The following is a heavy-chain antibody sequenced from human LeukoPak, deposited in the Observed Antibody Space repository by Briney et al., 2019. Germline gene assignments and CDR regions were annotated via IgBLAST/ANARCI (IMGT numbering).Heavy chain of an antibody. V-gene: IGHV3-21*01. J-gene: IGHJ6*03. CDR1: GFTFSSYS. Sequence: PGGSLRPSCAASGFTFSSYSMNWVRQAPGKGLEWVSSISSSSSYIYYADSVKGRFTISRDNAKNSLYLQMNSLRAEDTAVYYCAREEDYYDSSGHTYYYYYYYMDVWGKGTTVTVSS. CDR2: ISSSSSYI. D-gene: IGHD3-22*01. CDR3: AREEDYYDSSGHTYYYYYYYMDV.